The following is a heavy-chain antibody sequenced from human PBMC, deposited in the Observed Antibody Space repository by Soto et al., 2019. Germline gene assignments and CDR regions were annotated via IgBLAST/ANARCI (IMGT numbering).Heavy chain of an antibody. D-gene: IGHD5-12*01. CDR2: IDPSDSYT. CDR3: VARGYKSTNAFDV. Sequence: GESLKISCKGSGYSFTSYWISWVRQMPGKGLEWMGRIDPSDSYTIYDPSFQGQVTISADKSTRTAYLQWGNLKASDTAIYYCVARGYKSTNAFDVWGQGTLVTVSS. CDR1: GYSFTSYW. J-gene: IGHJ3*01. V-gene: IGHV5-10-1*04.